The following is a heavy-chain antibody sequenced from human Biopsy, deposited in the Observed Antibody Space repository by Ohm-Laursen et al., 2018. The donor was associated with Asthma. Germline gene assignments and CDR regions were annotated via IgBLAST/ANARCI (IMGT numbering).Heavy chain of an antibody. V-gene: IGHV4-34*01. CDR3: ARGPELDV. CDR2: TNERGVT. CDR1: PGSFSGFF. J-gene: IGHJ6*02. Sequence: TLSLTCAVYPGSFSGFFWTWIRQSPGKGLEWIGETNERGVTNNNPSLKSRVIISIDTYWNRVSLKLTSVTAADTAVYYCARGPELDVWGQGTTVTASS.